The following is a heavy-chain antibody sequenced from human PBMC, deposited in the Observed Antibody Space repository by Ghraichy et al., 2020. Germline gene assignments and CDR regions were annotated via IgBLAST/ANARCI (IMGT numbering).Heavy chain of an antibody. J-gene: IGHJ3*02. CDR1: GFTFTSSA. CDR2: IVVGSGNT. CDR3: AALPRGVRGSYLAAFDI. D-gene: IGHD1-26*01. V-gene: IGHV1-58*02. Sequence: SVKVSCKASGFTFTSSAMQWVRQARGQRLEWIGWIVVGSGNTNYAQKFQERVTITRDMSTSTAYMELSSLRSEDTAVYYCAALPRGVRGSYLAAFDIWGQGTMVTVSS.